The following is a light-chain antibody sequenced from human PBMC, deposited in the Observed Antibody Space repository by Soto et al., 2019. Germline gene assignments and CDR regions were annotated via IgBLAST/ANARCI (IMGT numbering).Light chain of an antibody. CDR2: EVS. CDR1: SSDVGGYNY. V-gene: IGLV2-8*01. CDR3: RSYAGSDAWV. J-gene: IGLJ3*02. Sequence: QSALTQPPSASGSPGQSVTISCTGTSSDVGGYNYVSWYQHHPGKAPKVMIYEVSMWPSGVPDRFSGYKSGNTPSLTVSGLQAEDEADYYCRSYAGSDAWVCGGGTKLTVL.